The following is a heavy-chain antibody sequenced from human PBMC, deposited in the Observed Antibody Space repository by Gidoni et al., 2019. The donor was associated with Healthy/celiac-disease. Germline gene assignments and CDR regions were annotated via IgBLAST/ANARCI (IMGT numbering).Heavy chain of an antibody. J-gene: IGHJ4*02. V-gene: IGHV3-23*01. Sequence: EVQLLESGGGLVPPGGSLRLSCAASGVTFSSYAMGWVRQGPGKGLEWVSAISGSGGSTYYADSVKGRFTISRDNSKNTLYLQMNSLRAEDTAVYYCAKRPRAYNGAWVDYWGQGTLVTVSS. D-gene: IGHD1-1*01. CDR3: AKRPRAYNGAWVDY. CDR2: ISGSGGST. CDR1: GVTFSSYA.